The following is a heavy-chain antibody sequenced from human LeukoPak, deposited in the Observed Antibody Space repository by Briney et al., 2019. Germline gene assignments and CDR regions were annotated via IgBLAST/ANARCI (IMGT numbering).Heavy chain of an antibody. J-gene: IGHJ6*02. V-gene: IGHV4-61*01. CDR1: GGSVSSGSYY. CDR3: ARGVGLCSSTSCEYYGMDV. CDR2: IHYSGST. Sequence: PSETLSLTCTVSGGSVSSGSYYWSWIRQPPGKGLEWIGYIHYSGSTNYNPSLKSRVTISVDTSKNQFSLKLSSVTAADTAVYYCARGVGLCSSTSCEYYGMDVWGQGTTVTVSS. D-gene: IGHD2-2*01.